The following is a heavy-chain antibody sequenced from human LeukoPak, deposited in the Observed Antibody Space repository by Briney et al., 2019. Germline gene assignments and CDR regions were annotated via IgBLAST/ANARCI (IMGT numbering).Heavy chain of an antibody. Sequence: PSETLSLTCAVYGGSFSDYYWTWIRQPPGKGLEWIGEINHSGSANYTPSLKSRVTISLDTSKNQFSLKLSSVTAADTAVYYCAGHHPRNTVDFWGQGTLVTVSS. CDR1: GGSFSDYY. J-gene: IGHJ4*02. CDR2: INHSGSA. CDR3: AGHHPRNTVDF. D-gene: IGHD2-8*02. V-gene: IGHV4-34*01.